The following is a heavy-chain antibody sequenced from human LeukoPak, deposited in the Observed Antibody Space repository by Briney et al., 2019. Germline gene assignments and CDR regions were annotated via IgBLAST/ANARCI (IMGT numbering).Heavy chain of an antibody. Sequence: GGSLRLSCAASGFTFDDYAMHWVRQAPGKGLEWVSGISWNSGSIGYADSVKGRFTISRDNAKNSLYLQMNSLRAEDTAVYYCARVSMVRGVTPDWGQGTLVTVSS. J-gene: IGHJ4*02. CDR1: GFTFDDYA. CDR2: ISWNSGSI. V-gene: IGHV3-9*01. CDR3: ARVSMVRGVTPD. D-gene: IGHD3-10*01.